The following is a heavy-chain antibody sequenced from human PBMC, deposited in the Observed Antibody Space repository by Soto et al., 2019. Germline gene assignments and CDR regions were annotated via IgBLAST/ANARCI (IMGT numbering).Heavy chain of an antibody. J-gene: IGHJ4*02. CDR2: ITGSGDGA. D-gene: IGHD2-15*01. CDR1: GFTFSRYG. Sequence: EVQLLESGGGLVQPGGSLRLSCAASGFTFSRYGMSWVRQAPGKGLEWVSVITGSGDGAYYADSVKGRFTISRDNSKNTLYLQTNSLRAEDSAVYYCAKRSLYCSGDTCSTHYFEHWGQGTQVTVSS. CDR3: AKRSLYCSGDTCSTHYFEH. V-gene: IGHV3-23*01.